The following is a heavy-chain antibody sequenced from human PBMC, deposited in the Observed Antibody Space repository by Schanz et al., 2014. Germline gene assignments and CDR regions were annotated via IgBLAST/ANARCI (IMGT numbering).Heavy chain of an antibody. J-gene: IGHJ6*02. Sequence: QVQLVQSGAEVKKPGSSMKVSCKASGYSFSAHYLHWEREAPGQGLDWMGWINPNNGVTKFAQKIEGWVTMTRDTSASTAYMELTSLRSEDTAVYFCARDLTVDTGYVVHYYYYGMDVWGQGTTVTVSS. D-gene: IGHD5-12*01. CDR1: GYSFSAHY. CDR2: INPNNGVT. CDR3: ARDLTVDTGYVVHYYYYGMDV. V-gene: IGHV1-2*04.